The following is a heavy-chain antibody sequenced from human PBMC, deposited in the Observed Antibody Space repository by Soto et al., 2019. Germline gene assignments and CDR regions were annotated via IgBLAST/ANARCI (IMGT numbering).Heavy chain of an antibody. CDR3: TTVGPYYDSSGYYDY. D-gene: IGHD3-22*01. V-gene: IGHV3-15*01. J-gene: IGHJ4*02. Sequence: GGSLRLSCVASGFTFSNAWMSWVRQAPGKGLEWVGRIKSKTDGGTTDYAAPVKGRFSISRDDSKNTLYLQMNSLKTEVKAVYYCTTVGPYYDSSGYYDYWGQGTLVTVSS. CDR1: GFTFSNAW. CDR2: IKSKTDGGTT.